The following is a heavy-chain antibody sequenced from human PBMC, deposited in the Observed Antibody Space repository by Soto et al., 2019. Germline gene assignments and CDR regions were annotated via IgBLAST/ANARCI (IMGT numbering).Heavy chain of an antibody. Sequence: EVQLLESGGGLVQPGGSLRLSCAASGFTFSSYAMSWVRQAPGKGLEWGSAISGSGGSTYYADSVKGRFTIARDNSKNTMYLQMNSLRAEDKAVYYCAKVSDYYGSSPAAYWGQGTLVTVSS. V-gene: IGHV3-23*01. CDR2: ISGSGGST. CDR1: GFTFSSYA. D-gene: IGHD3-22*01. CDR3: AKVSDYYGSSPAAY. J-gene: IGHJ4*02.